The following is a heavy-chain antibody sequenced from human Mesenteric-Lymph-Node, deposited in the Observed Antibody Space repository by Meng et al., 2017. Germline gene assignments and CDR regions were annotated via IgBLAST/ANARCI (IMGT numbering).Heavy chain of an antibody. D-gene: IGHD3-3*01. CDR1: GFTFSNHW. CDR2: INADGSLT. CDR3: ARDLGDGIWSGYRY. J-gene: IGHJ4*02. Sequence: GESLKISCAASGFTFSNHWMHWVRQIPGKELVWVSRINADGSLTSYTDSVKGRFTISRDNARDTLYLEMTGLRAEDTAVYYCARDLGDGIWSGYRYWGQGALVTVSS. V-gene: IGHV3-74*01.